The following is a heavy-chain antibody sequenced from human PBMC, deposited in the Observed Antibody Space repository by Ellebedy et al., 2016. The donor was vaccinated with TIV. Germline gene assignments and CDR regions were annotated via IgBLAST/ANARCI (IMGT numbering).Heavy chain of an antibody. D-gene: IGHD4-17*01. Sequence: ASVKVSCXASGYTFTGYYMHWVRQAPGQGLEWMGWINPNSGGTNYAQKFQGRVTMTRDTSISTAYMELSRLRSDDTAVYYCARAGRITVNRPNFDYWGQGTLVTVSS. CDR1: GYTFTGYY. CDR2: INPNSGGT. CDR3: ARAGRITVNRPNFDY. J-gene: IGHJ4*02. V-gene: IGHV1-2*02.